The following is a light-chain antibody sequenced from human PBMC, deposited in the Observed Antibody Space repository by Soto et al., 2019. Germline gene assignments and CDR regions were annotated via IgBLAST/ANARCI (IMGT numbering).Light chain of an antibody. CDR2: GAS. J-gene: IGKJ1*01. Sequence: EIVLTQSPGTLSLSPGERATLSFSSSQSLSSNYLAWYQQRPGQAPRLLIYGASTRATGIPDRFSGSGSGTDFTLTISRLEPEDFAVYYCQEHGSSPRTFGQGTKVDI. V-gene: IGKV3-20*01. CDR1: QSLSSNY. CDR3: QEHGSSPRT.